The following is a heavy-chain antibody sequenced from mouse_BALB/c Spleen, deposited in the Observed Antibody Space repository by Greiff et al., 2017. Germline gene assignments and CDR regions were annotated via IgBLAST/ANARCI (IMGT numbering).Heavy chain of an antibody. V-gene: IGHV1-5*01. Sequence: DVKLQESGTVLARPGASVKMSCKASGYTFTSYWMHWVKQRPGQGLEWIGAIYPGNSDTSYNQKFKGKAKLTAVTSTSTAYMELSSLTNEDSAVYYCTRDYGSSYYFDYWGQGTTLTVSS. J-gene: IGHJ2*01. CDR1: GYTFTSYW. CDR3: TRDYGSSYYFDY. D-gene: IGHD1-1*01. CDR2: IYPGNSDT.